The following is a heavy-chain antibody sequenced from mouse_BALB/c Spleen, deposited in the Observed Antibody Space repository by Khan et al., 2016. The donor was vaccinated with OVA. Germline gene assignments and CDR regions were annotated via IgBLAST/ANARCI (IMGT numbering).Heavy chain of an antibody. Sequence: QLEESGPGLVKPSQSLSLTCTVTGYSITSGYGRNWIRQSPGNKLEWMGYISYSGSTNYNPSLKSRTSITRDTSNNQFFLQLNSVTTEDTATYVCAKTAMIKYWGQGTTVTVSS. V-gene: IGHV3-2*02. CDR1: GYSITSGYG. CDR2: ISYSGST. CDR3: AKTAMIKY. D-gene: IGHD1-2*01. J-gene: IGHJ2*01.